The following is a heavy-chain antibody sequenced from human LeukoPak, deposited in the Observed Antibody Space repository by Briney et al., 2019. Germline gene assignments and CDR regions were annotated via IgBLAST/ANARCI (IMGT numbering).Heavy chain of an antibody. CDR2: ISSSDSTV. Sequence: GGSLRLSCVASGFTFSTYEMNWGRQAPGKGLEWVSYISSSDSTVYYADSVKGRFTISRDNVKNSLYLQMNSLRAEDTAVYYCARVRRFGGATNGADYWGQGTPVTVSS. V-gene: IGHV3-48*03. D-gene: IGHD1-26*01. CDR1: GFTFSTYE. CDR3: ARVRRFGGATNGADY. J-gene: IGHJ4*02.